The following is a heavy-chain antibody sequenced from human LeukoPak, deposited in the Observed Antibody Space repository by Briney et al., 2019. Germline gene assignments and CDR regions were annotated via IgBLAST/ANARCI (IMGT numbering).Heavy chain of an antibody. D-gene: IGHD1-14*01. CDR2: IYYSGST. V-gene: IGHV4-39*07. Sequence: SETLSLTCTVSGGSISSSSYYWGWIGQPPGKALAWIGSIYYSGSTYYNPSLKSRVTISVDMSKNHFSLKLGSVTAADTAVYYCARDAEGFVNWYFDLWGRGTLVTVSS. CDR3: ARDAEGFVNWYFDL. CDR1: GGSISSSSYY. J-gene: IGHJ2*01.